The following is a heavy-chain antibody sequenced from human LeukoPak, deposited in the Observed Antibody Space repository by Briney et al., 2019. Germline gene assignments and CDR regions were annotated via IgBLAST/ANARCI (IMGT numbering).Heavy chain of an antibody. CDR1: GGSISSGGYY. J-gene: IGHJ5*02. D-gene: IGHD2-2*01. CDR3: ARVYCSSTSCRRLDP. Sequence: PSQTLSLTCTVSGGSISSGGYYWSWIRQPPGKGLEWIGYIYHSGSTYYNPSLKSRVTISVDRSKNQFPLKLSSVTAADTAVYYCARVYCSSTSCRRLDPWGQGTLVTVSS. CDR2: IYHSGST. V-gene: IGHV4-30-2*01.